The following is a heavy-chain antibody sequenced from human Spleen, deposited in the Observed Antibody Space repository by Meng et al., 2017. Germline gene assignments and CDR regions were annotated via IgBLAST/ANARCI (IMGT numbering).Heavy chain of an antibody. D-gene: IGHD3-22*01. CDR2: ISYDGSNK. V-gene: IGHV3-30-3*01. CDR1: GFTFSTYA. Sequence: QVQLVESGGGVVQPGRSLRLSCAASGFTFSTYAIHWVRQAPGKGLEWVAVISYDGSNKYYADSVKGRFTISRDNSKNTLYLQMNGLKTEDTAVYYCARGDSNGCHSNWGQGTLVTVSS. CDR3: ARGDSNGCHSN. J-gene: IGHJ4*02.